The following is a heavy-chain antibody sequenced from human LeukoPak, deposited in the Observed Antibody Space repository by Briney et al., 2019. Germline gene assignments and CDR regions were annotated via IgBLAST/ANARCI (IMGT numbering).Heavy chain of an antibody. D-gene: IGHD3-3*01. J-gene: IGHJ4*02. V-gene: IGHV4-34*01. CDR2: INHSGST. CDR1: GGSFSGYY. CDR3: ARDLTYYDFWSGYQGFDY. Sequence: SETLSLTCAVYGGSFSGYYWSWIRQPPGKGLEWIGEINHSGSTNYNPSLKSRVTISVDTSKNQFSLKLSSVTAADTAVYYCARDLTYYDFWSGYQGFDYWGQGTLVTVSS.